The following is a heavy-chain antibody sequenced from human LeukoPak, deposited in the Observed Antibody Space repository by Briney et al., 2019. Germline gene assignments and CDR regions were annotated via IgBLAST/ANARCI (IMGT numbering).Heavy chain of an antibody. Sequence: GGSLRLSCAASGFTFSSYGMHWVRQAPGKGLEWVAVISYDGSNKYYADSVKGRFTISRDNSKNTLYLQMNSLRAGDTAVYYCAKDGTAMALDYWGQGTLVTVSS. J-gene: IGHJ4*02. D-gene: IGHD5-18*01. CDR3: AKDGTAMALDY. CDR2: ISYDGSNK. CDR1: GFTFSSYG. V-gene: IGHV3-30*18.